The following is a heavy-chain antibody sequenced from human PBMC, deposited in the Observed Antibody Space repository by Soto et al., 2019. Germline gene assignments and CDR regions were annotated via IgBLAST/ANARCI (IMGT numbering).Heavy chain of an antibody. V-gene: IGHV4-4*07. CDR1: GGSISSYY. Sequence: ASATLYLTCTVSGGSISSYYWSWIRQPAGEGLEWIGRIYTSGSTNYNPSLKSRVTMSVDTSKNQFSLKLSSVTAADTAVYYCARDRSIAVAGVGDWFDPWGQGTLVTVSS. J-gene: IGHJ5*02. D-gene: IGHD6-19*01. CDR2: IYTSGST. CDR3: ARDRSIAVAGVGDWFDP.